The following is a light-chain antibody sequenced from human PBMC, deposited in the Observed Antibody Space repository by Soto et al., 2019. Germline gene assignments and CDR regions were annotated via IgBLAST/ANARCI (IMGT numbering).Light chain of an antibody. V-gene: IGKV3-15*01. CDR3: QQYSNWPPLT. CDR1: QTISAN. Sequence: TVMTQSPATLSVSPGERATLSCRASQTISANLAWYQQRPGQAPRLLIYVASTRPTGIPARFSGSGSGTEFTLTISSLNSEDFAVYYCQQYSNWPPLTFGGGTKVDIK. J-gene: IGKJ4*01. CDR2: VAS.